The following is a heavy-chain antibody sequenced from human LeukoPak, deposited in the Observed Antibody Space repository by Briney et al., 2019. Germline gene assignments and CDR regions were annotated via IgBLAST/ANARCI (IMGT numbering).Heavy chain of an antibody. Sequence: GGSLRLSCAASGFTFSSYEMHSVRQAPGPGLEWVSQITSSGGTIHYADSVQGRFTISRDNAKDSLYLQMNSLRAEDTAVYYCAELGITMIGGVWGKGTTVTISS. D-gene: IGHD3-10*02. CDR3: AELGITMIGGV. J-gene: IGHJ6*04. V-gene: IGHV3-48*03. CDR1: GFTFSSYE. CDR2: ITSSGGTI.